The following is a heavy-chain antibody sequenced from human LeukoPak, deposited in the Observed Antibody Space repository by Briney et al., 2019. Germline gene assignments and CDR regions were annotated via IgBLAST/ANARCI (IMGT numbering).Heavy chain of an antibody. CDR3: AKQSHLVPVPPFDY. CDR2: ISSISSYI. D-gene: IGHD1-1*01. J-gene: IGHJ4*02. Sequence: GGSLRLSCAASGFTFSSYSMNWVRQAPGKGLEWVSSISSISSYIYYADSVKGRFTISRDNAKNSLYLQMNSLRAEDTAVYYCAKQSHLVPVPPFDYWGQETLVTVSS. V-gene: IGHV3-21*04. CDR1: GFTFSSYS.